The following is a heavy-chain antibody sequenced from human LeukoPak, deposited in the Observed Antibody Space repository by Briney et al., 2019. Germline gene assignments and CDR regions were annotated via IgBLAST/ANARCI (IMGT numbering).Heavy chain of an antibody. J-gene: IGHJ6*02. CDR1: GGSISSYY. D-gene: IGHD6-13*01. CDR3: ARAKSIAAAGPYYYYGMDV. Sequence: SETLSLTCTVSGGSISSYYWSWIRQPPGKGLEWIGYIYYSGSTNYSPSLKSRVTISVDTSKNQFSLKLSSVTAADTAVYYCARAKSIAAAGPYYYYGMDVWGQGTTVTVSS. V-gene: IGHV4-59*01. CDR2: IYYSGST.